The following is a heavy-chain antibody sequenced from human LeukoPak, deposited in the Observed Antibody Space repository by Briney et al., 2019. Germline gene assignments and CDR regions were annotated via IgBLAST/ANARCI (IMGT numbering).Heavy chain of an antibody. CDR2: INPNNGGT. V-gene: IGHV1-2*02. Sequence: ASVTVSCKASGYTFTGYYMHWVRQAPGQGLEWMGWINPNNGGTNYAQKFQGRVTMTRDTSISTAYMELSRLRSDDTAVYYCARGVTMVRGVMNPLTYWGQGTLVTVSS. J-gene: IGHJ4*02. D-gene: IGHD3-10*01. CDR3: ARGVTMVRGVMNPLTY. CDR1: GYTFTGYY.